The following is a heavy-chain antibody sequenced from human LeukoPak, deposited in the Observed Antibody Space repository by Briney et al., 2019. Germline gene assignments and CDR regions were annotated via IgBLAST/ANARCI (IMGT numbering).Heavy chain of an antibody. D-gene: IGHD6-19*01. Sequence: SQTLSLTCAISGDSVSSRSATWIWIRQSPSRGLEWLGRTYYSSKWYHDYGLSVGSRLSVNQYTSKNQFSLQLNSVTPRDTAVYYCARAPHGSGCDYWSQGTLVTVSS. CDR3: ARAPHGSGCDY. CDR2: TYYSSKWYH. J-gene: IGHJ4*02. CDR1: GDSVSSRSAT. V-gene: IGHV6-1*01.